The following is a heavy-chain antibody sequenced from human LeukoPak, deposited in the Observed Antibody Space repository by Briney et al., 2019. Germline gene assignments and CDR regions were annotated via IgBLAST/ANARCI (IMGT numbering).Heavy chain of an antibody. J-gene: IGHJ4*02. V-gene: IGHV1-2*06. CDR1: GYTFTGYY. CDR2: INPNSGGT. D-gene: IGHD3-10*01. CDR3: APRGVDHASGFDY. Sequence: ASVKVSCKASGYTFTGYYIHWVRQAPGQGLEWMGRINPNSGGTNYAQKFQGRVTMTRDTSISTAYMELSGLRSDDTAVYYCAPRGVDHASGFDYWGQGALVTVSS.